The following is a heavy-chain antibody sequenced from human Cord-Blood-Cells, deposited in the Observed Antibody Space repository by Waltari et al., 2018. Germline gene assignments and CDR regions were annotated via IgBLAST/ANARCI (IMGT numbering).Heavy chain of an antibody. CDR2: INPNSGGT. V-gene: IGHV1-2*02. D-gene: IGHD6-13*01. CDR3: AQVLYSSSWYGGFDY. CDR1: GDTFTGHY. Sequence: QVQLVQSGAEVKKPGASVKVSCKASGDTFTGHYMHWVRQAPGQGLEWMGWINPNSGGTNYAQKFQGRVTMTRDTSISTAYMELSRLRSDDTAVYYCAQVLYSSSWYGGFDYWGQGTLVTVSS. J-gene: IGHJ4*02.